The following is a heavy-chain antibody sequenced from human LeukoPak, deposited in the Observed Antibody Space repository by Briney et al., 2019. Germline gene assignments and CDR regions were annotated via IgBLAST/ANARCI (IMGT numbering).Heavy chain of an antibody. D-gene: IGHD3-3*01. CDR1: GSSFSRYW. Sequence: GGSLRLSCAASGSSFSRYWMTWVRQAPGKGLEWVAFIRYDGSNKYYADSVKGRFTISRDISENTLYLQMNALRAEDTAVYYCASRVVTSFDYWGQGTLVTVSS. V-gene: IGHV3-30*02. CDR3: ASRVVTSFDY. J-gene: IGHJ4*02. CDR2: IRYDGSNK.